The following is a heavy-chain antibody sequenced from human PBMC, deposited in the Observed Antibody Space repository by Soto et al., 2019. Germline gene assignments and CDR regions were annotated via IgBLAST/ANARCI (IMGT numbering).Heavy chain of an antibody. V-gene: IGHV3-13*04. D-gene: IGHD4-17*01. CDR1: GFTFRRYD. J-gene: IGHJ2*01. Sequence: EVQLVESGGGLVQPGESLRLSCAASGFTFRRYDMHWVRQVIGKGLEWVSATGTTGDAYYAGSAKGRFTICREDAKNSSYLQMHSQRAGSTVVYYCASDATSGEEDGGAWYFYLWRGGTLV. CDR3: ASDATSGEEDGGAWYFYL. CDR2: TGTTGDA.